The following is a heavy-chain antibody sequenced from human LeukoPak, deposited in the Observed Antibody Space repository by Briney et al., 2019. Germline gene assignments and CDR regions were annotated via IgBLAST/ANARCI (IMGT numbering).Heavy chain of an antibody. J-gene: IGHJ4*02. V-gene: IGHV4-31*03. CDR3: ARDGYSSSSYFDY. D-gene: IGHD6-6*01. CDR2: MYFSGIT. Sequence: SETLSLTCTVSGVSISSGGYYWSWIRQHPGKGLEWIGYMYFSGITSCNPSLKSRVTISVDTSKNQFSLKLSSVTAADTAVYYCARDGYSSSSYFDYWGQGTLVTVSS. CDR1: GVSISSGGYY.